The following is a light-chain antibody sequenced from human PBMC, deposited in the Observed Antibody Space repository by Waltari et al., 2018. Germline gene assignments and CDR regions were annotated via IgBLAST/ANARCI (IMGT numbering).Light chain of an antibody. V-gene: IGKV1-5*03. J-gene: IGKJ2*01. CDR2: KAS. Sequence: DIQMTQSPSTLSASVGVRVTITCRASQSISSWLAWYQQKPGKVPKLLIYKASTLESGVPSRFSGTGSGTDFTLTISSLQPDDFATYYCQQYSSKYTFGQGTKLEIK. CDR3: QQYSSKYT. CDR1: QSISSW.